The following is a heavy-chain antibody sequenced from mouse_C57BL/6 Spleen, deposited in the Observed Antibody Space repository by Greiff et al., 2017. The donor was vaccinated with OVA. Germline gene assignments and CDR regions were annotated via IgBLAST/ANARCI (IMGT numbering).Heavy chain of an antibody. CDR3: ARPSITTVVATKDWYFDV. V-gene: IGHV1-82*01. J-gene: IGHJ1*03. D-gene: IGHD1-1*01. CDR1: GYAFSSSW. Sequence: VMLVESGPELVKPGASVKISCKASGYAFSSSWMNWVKQRPGKGLEWIGRIYPGDGDTNYNGKFKGKATLTADKSSSTAYMQLSSLTSEDSAVYFCARPSITTVVATKDWYFDVWGTGTTVTVSS. CDR2: IYPGDGDT.